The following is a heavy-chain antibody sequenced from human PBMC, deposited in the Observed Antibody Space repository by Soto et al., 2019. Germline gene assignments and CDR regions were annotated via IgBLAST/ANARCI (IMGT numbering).Heavy chain of an antibody. D-gene: IGHD1-1*01. J-gene: IGHJ4*02. Sequence: QVQLVESGGGVVQPGRSLRLSCAASGFMFSNHGMHWVRQAPGKGLEWVAVIWSDGNNRYYADSVKGRFTISRDNSKNTVYLQMNSLRAEDTAVYYCVRGDNWNDGATDYWGQGTLVTVSS. CDR2: IWSDGNNR. V-gene: IGHV3-33*01. CDR3: VRGDNWNDGATDY. CDR1: GFMFSNHG.